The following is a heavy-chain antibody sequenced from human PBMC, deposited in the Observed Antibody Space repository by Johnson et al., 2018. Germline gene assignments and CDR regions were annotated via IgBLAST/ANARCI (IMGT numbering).Heavy chain of an antibody. CDR3: ARGAGYSGYDSDAFDI. Sequence: QVQLVESGGGVVQPGRSLRLSCAASGFTFNTNAIHWVRQAPGKGLAWVAVISYDGSNKYYAASVKGRFTISRENSKNTVYVQMHGLRAEDTAVYYCARGAGYSGYDSDAFDIWGQGTMVTVSS. J-gene: IGHJ3*02. V-gene: IGHV3-30-3*01. CDR2: ISYDGSNK. D-gene: IGHD5-12*01. CDR1: GFTFNTNA.